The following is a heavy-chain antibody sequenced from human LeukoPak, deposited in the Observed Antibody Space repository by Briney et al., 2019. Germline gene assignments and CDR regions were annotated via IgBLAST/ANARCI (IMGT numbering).Heavy chain of an antibody. CDR2: INPNSGGT. Sequence: ASVTVSCKASGYTFTGYYMHWVRQAPGQGLEWMGWINPNSGGTNYAQKFQGRVTMTRDTSISTAYMELSRLRSDDTAVYYCARDSPGLMVKIVGGSNPDYWGQGTLVTVSS. D-gene: IGHD5-18*01. CDR3: ARDSPGLMVKIVGGSNPDY. J-gene: IGHJ4*02. V-gene: IGHV1-2*02. CDR1: GYTFTGYY.